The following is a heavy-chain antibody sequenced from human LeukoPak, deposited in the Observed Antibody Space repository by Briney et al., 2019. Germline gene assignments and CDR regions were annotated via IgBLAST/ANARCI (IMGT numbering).Heavy chain of an antibody. CDR3: ARVVSSSSWFVDY. CDR1: GGSISSGGYS. D-gene: IGHD6-13*01. CDR2: IYHSGST. V-gene: IGHV4-30-2*01. J-gene: IGHJ4*02. Sequence: PSETLSLTCAVSGGSISSGGYSWSWIRQPPGKGLEWIGYIYHSGSTYYNPSLKSRVTISVDTSKNQFSLKLSSVTAADTAVYYCARVVSSSSWFVDYWGQGTLVTVSS.